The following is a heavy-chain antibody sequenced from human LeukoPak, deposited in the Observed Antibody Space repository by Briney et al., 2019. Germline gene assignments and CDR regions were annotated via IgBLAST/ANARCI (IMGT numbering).Heavy chain of an antibody. CDR3: ARGFDSSGYYYS. J-gene: IGHJ4*02. D-gene: IGHD3-22*01. V-gene: IGHV4-59*01. CDR1: GGSISSYY. CDR2: IYYNGST. Sequence: PSETLSLTCTVSGGSISSYYWSWIRQPPGKGLEWIGYIYYNGSTSYNPSLKSRVTISVDTSKNQFSLKLSSVTAADTAVYYCARGFDSSGYYYSWGQGTLVTVSS.